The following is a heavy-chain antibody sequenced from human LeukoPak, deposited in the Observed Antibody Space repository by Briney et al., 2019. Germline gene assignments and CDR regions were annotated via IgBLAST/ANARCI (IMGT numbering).Heavy chain of an antibody. CDR3: ARGEYSSSPDAFDI. D-gene: IGHD6-6*01. V-gene: IGHV1-69*05. Sequence: SVKVSCKASGGTFSSYAISWVRQAPGQGLEWMGGIIPIFGTANYAQKFQGRVTITTDESTSTAYMELSSQRSEDTAVYYCARGEYSSSPDAFDIWGQGTMVTVSS. CDR2: IIPIFGTA. J-gene: IGHJ3*02. CDR1: GGTFSSYA.